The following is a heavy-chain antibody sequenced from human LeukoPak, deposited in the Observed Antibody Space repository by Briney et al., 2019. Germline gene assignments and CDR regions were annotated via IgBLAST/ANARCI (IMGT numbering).Heavy chain of an antibody. CDR2: IGHDAGGST. J-gene: IGHJ5*02. Sequence: PGGSLRLSCAASGFTFSSYAMTWVRQAPGKGLEWVSLIGHDAGGSTFYADSAKGRFTISRDNSKNTLYLQMNSLRAEDTAVYHCARDLGCTNSNCRYNWFDPWGQGTLVTVSS. D-gene: IGHD2-8*01. V-gene: IGHV3-23*01. CDR1: GFTFSSYA. CDR3: ARDLGCTNSNCRYNWFDP.